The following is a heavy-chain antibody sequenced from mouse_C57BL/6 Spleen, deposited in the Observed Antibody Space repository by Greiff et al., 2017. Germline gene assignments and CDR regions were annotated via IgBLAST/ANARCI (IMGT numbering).Heavy chain of an antibody. Sequence: VQLQESGAELVMPGASVKLSCKASGYTFTSYWMHWVKQRPGQGLEWIGEIDPSDSYTNYNQKFKGKSTLTVDKSSSTAYMQLSSLTSEDSAVYYCARRDDEGAMDYWGQGTSVTVSS. CDR3: ARRDDEGAMDY. CDR1: GYTFTSYW. V-gene: IGHV1-69*01. CDR2: IDPSDSYT. J-gene: IGHJ4*01. D-gene: IGHD2-3*01.